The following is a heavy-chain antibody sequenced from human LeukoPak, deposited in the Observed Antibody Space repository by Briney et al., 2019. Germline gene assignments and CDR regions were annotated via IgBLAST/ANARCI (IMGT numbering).Heavy chain of an antibody. Sequence: GGSLRLSCAASGFTFSSYGMHCVRQAPGEGLEWVAVIWYDGSNKYYADSVKGRFTISRDNSKNTLYLQMNSLRAEDTAVYYCARVASGSYMGAFDIWGQGTMVTVSS. CDR1: GFTFSSYG. J-gene: IGHJ3*02. V-gene: IGHV3-33*01. CDR3: ARVASGSYMGAFDI. CDR2: IWYDGSNK. D-gene: IGHD1-26*01.